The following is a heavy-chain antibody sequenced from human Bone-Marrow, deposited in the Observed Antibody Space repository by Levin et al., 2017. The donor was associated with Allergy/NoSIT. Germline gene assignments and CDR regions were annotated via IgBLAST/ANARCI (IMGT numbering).Heavy chain of an antibody. CDR3: AKSPGRHDFWSGSYPPATVVDY. CDR1: GFTFDTYA. CDR2: IDGSGGST. J-gene: IGHJ4*02. D-gene: IGHD3-3*01. V-gene: IGHV3-23*01. Sequence: GESLKISCAASGFTFDTYALNWVRQAPGKGLEWVSIIDGSGGSTHYADSVKGRFTLSRDNSKNTVYLQMSSLRVEDPAVYYCAKSPGRHDFWSGSYPPATVVDYWGQGSLVTVS.